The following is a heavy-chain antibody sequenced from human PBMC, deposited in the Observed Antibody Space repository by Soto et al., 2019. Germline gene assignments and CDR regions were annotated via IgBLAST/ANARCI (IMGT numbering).Heavy chain of an antibody. CDR3: ARGPYSSSVYYFDY. V-gene: IGHV4-31*03. CDR2: IYYSGST. Sequence: KPSETLSLTCTVSGGSISSGGYYWSWIRQHPGKGLEWIGYIYYSGSTYYNPSLKSRVTISVDTSKNQFSLKLSSVTAADTAVYYCARGPYSSSVYYFDYWGQGTLVTVSS. J-gene: IGHJ4*02. D-gene: IGHD6-6*01. CDR1: GGSISSGGYY.